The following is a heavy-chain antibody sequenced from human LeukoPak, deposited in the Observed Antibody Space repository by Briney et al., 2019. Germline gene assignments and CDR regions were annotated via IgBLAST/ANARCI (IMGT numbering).Heavy chain of an antibody. CDR3: ARNRIDLVWFDP. CDR2: INPNSGDT. V-gene: IGHV1-2*02. D-gene: IGHD2-15*01. CDR1: GYTFTGYY. J-gene: IGHJ5*02. Sequence: ASVKVSCKASGYTFTGYYIHWVRQAPGQGIEWMGWINPNSGDTNYAQKFQGRVTMTRDTSISTAYMELSRLRSDDTAVYYCARNRIDLVWFDPWGQGTLVTVSS.